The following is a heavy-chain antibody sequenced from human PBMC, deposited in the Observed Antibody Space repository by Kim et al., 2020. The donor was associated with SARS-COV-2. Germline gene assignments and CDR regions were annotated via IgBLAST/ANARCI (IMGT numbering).Heavy chain of an antibody. Sequence: ASVKVSCKASGYTFTSYGISWVRQAPGQGLEWMGWISAYNGNTNYAQNLQGRVTMTTDTSTSTAYMELRSLRSDDTAVYYCARKIAAAGEFDPWGQGTLVTVSS. CDR3: ARKIAAAGEFDP. CDR2: ISAYNGNT. D-gene: IGHD6-13*01. J-gene: IGHJ5*02. CDR1: GYTFTSYG. V-gene: IGHV1-18*01.